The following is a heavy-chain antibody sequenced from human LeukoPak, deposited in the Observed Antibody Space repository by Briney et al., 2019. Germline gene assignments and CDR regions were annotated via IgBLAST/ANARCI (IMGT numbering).Heavy chain of an antibody. CDR3: ARVYYYDSSGYAH. D-gene: IGHD3-22*01. J-gene: IGHJ4*02. CDR2: INPNSGST. Sequence: GASVKVSCKASGYTFTCYYMHWVRQAHGQGLEWMGWINPNSGSTNYEQKFQGRVTMTRDTSISTAYMELSRLRSDDTAVYYCARVYYYDSSGYAHWGQGTLVTVSS. CDR1: GYTFTCYY. V-gene: IGHV1-2*02.